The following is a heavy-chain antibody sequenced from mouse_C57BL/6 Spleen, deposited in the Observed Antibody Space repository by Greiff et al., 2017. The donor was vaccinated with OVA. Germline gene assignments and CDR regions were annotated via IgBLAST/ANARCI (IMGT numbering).Heavy chain of an antibody. Sequence: QVQLQQSGAELVRPGTSVKVSCKASGYAFTNYLIEWVKQRPGQGLEWIGVINPGSGGTNYNEKFKGKATLTADKSSSTAYMQLSSLTSEDSAVYFCARGGIYYGNYSYFDYWGQGTTLTVSS. CDR3: ARGGIYYGNYSYFDY. CDR1: GYAFTNYL. V-gene: IGHV1-54*01. J-gene: IGHJ2*01. D-gene: IGHD2-1*01. CDR2: INPGSGGT.